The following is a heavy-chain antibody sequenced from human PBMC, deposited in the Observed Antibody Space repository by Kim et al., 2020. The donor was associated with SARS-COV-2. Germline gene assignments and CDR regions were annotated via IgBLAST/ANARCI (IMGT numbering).Heavy chain of an antibody. J-gene: IGHJ6*03. CDR2: T. V-gene: IGHV1-46*01. D-gene: IGHD2-2*01. CDR3: ARQLRDYYMDV. Sequence: TDYPRKFQGRVTLTRDTSTSTVYMELRGLRSEDTAVYYCARQLRDYYMDVWGKGTTVTVSS.